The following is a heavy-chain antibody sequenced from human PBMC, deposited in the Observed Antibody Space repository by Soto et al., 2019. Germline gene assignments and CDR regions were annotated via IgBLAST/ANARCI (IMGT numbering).Heavy chain of an antibody. Sequence: ASVKVSCKASGYTFTSYAMHWVRQAPGQRLEWIGWINAGNGNTKYSQKFQGRVTITRDTSASTAYMEMSSLRSEDTAVYYCVLHLGELSPSYDAFDIWGQGTMVTVSS. CDR2: INAGNGNT. CDR3: VLHLGELSPSYDAFDI. D-gene: IGHD3-16*02. CDR1: GYTFTSYA. J-gene: IGHJ3*02. V-gene: IGHV1-3*01.